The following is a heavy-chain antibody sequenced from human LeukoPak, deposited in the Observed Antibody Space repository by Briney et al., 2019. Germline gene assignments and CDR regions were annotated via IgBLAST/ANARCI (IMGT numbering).Heavy chain of an antibody. CDR1: GGSISSYY. Sequence: SETLSLTCSVSGGSISSYYWSWIRQPAGKGLEWIGRIYTSGSTNYNPSLKSRVTMSVDTSKHQFSLKLSSVTATDTAVYYCARTIGLMVYAGMLDWFVPWGQGTLVTVSS. J-gene: IGHJ5*02. CDR3: ARTIGLMVYAGMLDWFVP. CDR2: IYTSGST. V-gene: IGHV4-4*07. D-gene: IGHD2-8*01.